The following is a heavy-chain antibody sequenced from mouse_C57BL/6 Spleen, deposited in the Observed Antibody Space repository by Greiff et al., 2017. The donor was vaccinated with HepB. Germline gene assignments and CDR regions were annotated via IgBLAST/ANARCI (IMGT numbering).Heavy chain of an antibody. D-gene: IGHD1-1*02. CDR2: IYPRSGNT. Sequence: QVQLKESGAELARPGASVKLSCKASGYTFTSYGISWVKQRTGQGLEWIGEIYPRSGNTYYNEKFKGKATLTADKSSSTAYMELRSLTSEDSAVYFCASGSPFFDYWGQGTTLTVSS. V-gene: IGHV1-81*01. CDR3: ASGSPFFDY. CDR1: GYTFTSYG. J-gene: IGHJ2*01.